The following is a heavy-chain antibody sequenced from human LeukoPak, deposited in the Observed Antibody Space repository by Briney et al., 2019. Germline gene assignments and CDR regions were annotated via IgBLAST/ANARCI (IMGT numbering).Heavy chain of an antibody. D-gene: IGHD2-2*02. V-gene: IGHV4-34*01. CDR2: INHSGST. CDR1: GGSFSGYY. J-gene: IGHJ4*02. CDR3: ARGRLQGYCSSTSCYTFFDY. Sequence: PSETLSLTCAVYGGSFSGYYWSWICQPPGKGLEWIGEINHSGSTNYNPSLKSRVTISVDTSKNQFSLKLSSVTAADTAVYYCARGRLQGYCSSTSCYTFFDYWGQGTLVTVSS.